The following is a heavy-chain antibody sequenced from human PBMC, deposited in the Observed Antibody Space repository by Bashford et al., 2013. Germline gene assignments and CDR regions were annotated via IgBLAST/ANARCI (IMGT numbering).Heavy chain of an antibody. D-gene: IGHD2-8*01. V-gene: IGHV1-3*01. CDR2: INVGNGNT. Sequence: WVRQAPGQSLEWMGWINVGNGNTKYSQKFQGRVTITTDTSASTGYMELSSLRSEDTAVYYCARGQMVYASPFDYWGQGTLVTVSS. J-gene: IGHJ4*02. CDR3: ARGQMVYASPFDY.